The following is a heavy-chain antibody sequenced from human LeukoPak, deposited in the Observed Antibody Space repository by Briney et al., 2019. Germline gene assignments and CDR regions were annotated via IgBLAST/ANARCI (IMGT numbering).Heavy chain of an antibody. D-gene: IGHD3-16*01. J-gene: IGHJ4*02. CDR1: GFTVSSNY. CDR2: IYSGGST. Sequence: GGSLRLSCAASGFTVSSNYMSWVRQAPGKGLEWVSVIYSGGSTYYADSVKGRFTISRDDSKNTLYLHMNALKTEDTALYYCTTLGAFDYWGQGTLVTVSS. V-gene: IGHV3-66*01. CDR3: TTLGAFDY.